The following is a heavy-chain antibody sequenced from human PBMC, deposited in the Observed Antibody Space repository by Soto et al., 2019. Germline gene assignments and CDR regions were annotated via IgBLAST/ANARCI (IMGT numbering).Heavy chain of an antibody. V-gene: IGHV5-51*01. Sequence: AGESLKISCKGSGYSFTSYWIGWVRQMPGKGLEWMGIIYPGDSDTRYSPSFQGQVTISADKSISTAYLQWSSLKASDTAMYYCARLGGDYYYYYGMDVWGQGTTVTVSS. J-gene: IGHJ6*02. D-gene: IGHD4-17*01. CDR2: IYPGDSDT. CDR1: GYSFTSYW. CDR3: ARLGGDYYYYYGMDV.